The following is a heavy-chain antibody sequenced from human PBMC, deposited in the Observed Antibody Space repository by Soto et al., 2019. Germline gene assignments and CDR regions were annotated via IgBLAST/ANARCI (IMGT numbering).Heavy chain of an antibody. D-gene: IGHD2-2*01. CDR2: ISSDAGST. Sequence: GGPLRLSCSAPGFACRSYAMTWGGQALERGLEYVSRISSDAGSTYYEAPVTGTSSISRDNANNTGYLQMSSLRVKDKAVYDGLPAVKDAFDIWGQGTKVTVSS. CDR1: GFACRSYA. J-gene: IGHJ3*02. V-gene: IGHV3-64D*06. CDR3: LPAVKDAFDI.